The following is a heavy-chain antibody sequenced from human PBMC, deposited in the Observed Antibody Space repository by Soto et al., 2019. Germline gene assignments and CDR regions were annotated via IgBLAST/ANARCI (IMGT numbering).Heavy chain of an antibody. CDR1: GFTFSSYW. CDR2: INSDGSST. J-gene: IGHJ4*02. V-gene: IGHV3-74*01. Sequence: PGGSLRLSCAASGFTFSSYWMHWVRQAPGKGLVWVSRINSDGSSTSYADSVKGRFTISRDNAKNTLYLQINSLRAEDTAIYYCAKHLYDDSGYSKSNSWGQGTQVTVSS. D-gene: IGHD3-22*01. CDR3: AKHLYDDSGYSKSNS.